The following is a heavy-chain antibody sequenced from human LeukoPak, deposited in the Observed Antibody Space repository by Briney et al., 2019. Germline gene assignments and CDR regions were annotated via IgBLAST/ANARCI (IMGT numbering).Heavy chain of an antibody. Sequence: PSETLSLTCTVSGGSISSYYWSWIRQPPGKGLEWIGYIYYSGSTNYNPSLKSRVTISVDTSKNQFSLKLSSVTAADTAVYYCARDSGSHPGNEFDYWGQGTLVTVSS. CDR2: IYYSGST. D-gene: IGHD1-26*01. V-gene: IGHV4-59*01. CDR3: ARDSGSHPGNEFDY. CDR1: GGSISSYY. J-gene: IGHJ4*02.